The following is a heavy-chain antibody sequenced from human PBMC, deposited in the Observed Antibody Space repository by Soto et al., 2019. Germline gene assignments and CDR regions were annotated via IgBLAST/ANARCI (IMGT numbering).Heavy chain of an antibody. CDR1: GGPFSGYY. D-gene: IGHD6-13*01. CDR2: INHSGST. V-gene: IGHV4-34*01. J-gene: IGHJ4*02. CDR3: ARGRYSSSWYETGRFDY. Sequence: QVQLQQWGAGLLKPSETLSLTCAVYGGPFSGYYWSWIRQPPGKGLEWIGEINHSGSTNYNPSLKSRVTISVDTSKNQFSLKLSSVTAADTTVYYCARGRYSSSWYETGRFDYWGQGTLVTVSS.